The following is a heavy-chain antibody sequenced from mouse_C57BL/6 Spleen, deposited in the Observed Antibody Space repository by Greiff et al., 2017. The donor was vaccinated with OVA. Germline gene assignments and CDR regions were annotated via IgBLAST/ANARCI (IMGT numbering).Heavy chain of an antibody. CDR1: GYSITSGYY. CDR3: ARYYGSYWYFDV. D-gene: IGHD1-1*01. CDR2: ISYDGSN. V-gene: IGHV3-6*01. J-gene: IGHJ1*03. Sequence: EVQLQESGPGLVKPSQSLSLTCSVTGYSITSGYYWNWIRQFPGNKLEWMGYISYDGSNNYNPSLKNRISITRDTSKNQFFLKLNSVTTEDTATYYCARYYGSYWYFDVWGTGTTVTVSS.